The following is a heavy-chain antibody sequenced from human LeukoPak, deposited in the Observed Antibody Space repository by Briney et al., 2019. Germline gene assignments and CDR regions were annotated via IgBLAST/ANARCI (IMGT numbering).Heavy chain of an antibody. CDR1: GYIFSNYW. V-gene: IGHV5-51*01. Sequence: GESLKISCKGSGYIFSNYWIGWVRQMPGKGLEWMGIIYPGDSDTRYSPSFQGQVTISADKSISTAYLQWSSLKASDTAIYFCARLQNSRFTSPVTFWGQGTLATVSS. J-gene: IGHJ4*02. D-gene: IGHD2-2*01. CDR2: IYPGDSDT. CDR3: ARLQNSRFTSPVTF.